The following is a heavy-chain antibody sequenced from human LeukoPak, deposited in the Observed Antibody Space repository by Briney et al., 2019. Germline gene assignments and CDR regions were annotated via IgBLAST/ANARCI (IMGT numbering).Heavy chain of an antibody. CDR2: IYTSGGT. CDR1: GGSFSSYY. CDR3: ARRHHYYYYMDV. Sequence: KSSETLSLTCTVSGGSFSSYYWTWIRQPPGKGLEWIGYIYTSGGTNYNPSLSSRVTISVATSKNQFSLILSSMTAADTAVYYSARRHHYYYYMDVWGKGTTVTVSS. V-gene: IGHV4-4*09. J-gene: IGHJ6*03.